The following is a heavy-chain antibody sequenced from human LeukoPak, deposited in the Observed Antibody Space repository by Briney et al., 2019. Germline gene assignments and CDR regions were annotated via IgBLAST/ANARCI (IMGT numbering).Heavy chain of an antibody. CDR3: ARGGGYDALFDY. Sequence: PSETLSLTCTVSGGSISSYYWSWIRQPPGKGLEWIGYTYYSGSTNYNPSLKSRVTISVDTSKNQFSLKLSSVTAADTAVYYCARGGGYDALFDYWGQGTLVTVSS. J-gene: IGHJ4*02. CDR2: TYYSGST. CDR1: GGSISSYY. V-gene: IGHV4-59*01. D-gene: IGHD5-12*01.